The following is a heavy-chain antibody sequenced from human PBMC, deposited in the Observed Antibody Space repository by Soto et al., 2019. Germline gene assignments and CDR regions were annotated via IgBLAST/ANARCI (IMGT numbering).Heavy chain of an antibody. J-gene: IGHJ4*02. Sequence: QVQLVQSGAEVKKPGASVKVSCKASGYTFTSYGISWVRQAPGQGLEWMGWISAYNGNTNYAQKLQGRVTMTTDTSTRTAYMELRSMRSDDTAVYYCARAPYWSGGSCYGELYFDYWGQGTLVTVSS. CDR2: ISAYNGNT. D-gene: IGHD2-15*01. CDR3: ARAPYWSGGSCYGELYFDY. CDR1: GYTFTSYG. V-gene: IGHV1-18*01.